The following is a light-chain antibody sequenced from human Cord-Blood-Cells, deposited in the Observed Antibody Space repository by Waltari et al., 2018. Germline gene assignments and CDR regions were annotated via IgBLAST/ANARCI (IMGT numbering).Light chain of an antibody. CDR2: AVS. CDR3: CSYAGSSTFGV. CDR1: SSDVGSYNL. Sequence: QSALTQPASVSGSPGQSITISCTGTSSDVGSYNLVSWYQQPPGKPPKPRIYAVSKRPSGVSNRFSGSKSGNTASLTISGLQAEDEADYYCCSYAGSSTFGVFGGGTKLTVL. V-gene: IGLV2-23*02. J-gene: IGLJ2*01.